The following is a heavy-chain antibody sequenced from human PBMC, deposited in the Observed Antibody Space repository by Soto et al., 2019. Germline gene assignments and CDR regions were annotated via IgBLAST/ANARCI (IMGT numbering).Heavy chain of an antibody. V-gene: IGHV3-21*01. J-gene: IGHJ4*02. D-gene: IGHD3-9*01. CDR2: FSRTSDSL. Sequence: PGGSLRLSCAVSGFSFSANSVNWVRQAPGKGLEWASSFSRTSDSLYYADSVKGRFTISRDNAQKSVYLQMNNLRAEDTAIYYCARDLTDHIAFDYWGQGDLVTVSS. CDR3: ARDLTDHIAFDY. CDR1: GFSFSANS.